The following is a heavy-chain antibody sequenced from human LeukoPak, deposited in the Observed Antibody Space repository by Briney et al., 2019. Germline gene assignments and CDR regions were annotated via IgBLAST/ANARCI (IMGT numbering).Heavy chain of an antibody. CDR1: GFTFSSYW. CDR2: INSDGSTT. J-gene: IGHJ1*01. D-gene: IGHD4/OR15-4a*01. CDR3: ARVRSVLAAYFQH. V-gene: IGHV3-74*03. Sequence: GGSLRLSCAASGFTFSSYWMHWVRQAPGKGLVWVSRINSDGSTTTYADSVKGRFTISRDNAKNTLYLQMNSLRAEDTAVYYCARVRSVLAAYFQHWGQGTLVTVSS.